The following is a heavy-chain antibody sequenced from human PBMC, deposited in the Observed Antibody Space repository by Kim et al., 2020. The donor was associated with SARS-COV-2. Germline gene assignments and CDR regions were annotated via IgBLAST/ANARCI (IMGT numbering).Heavy chain of an antibody. D-gene: IGHD3-10*01. CDR3: ATALKRVSGSPFSYGMDG. CDR2: IHYSGTT. J-gene: IGHJ6*01. Sequence: SETLSLTCTVSGGSISGYHWTWVRQPPGKGLEWIGYIHYSGTTNYNPSLKSRGTTSVDTSKNHFSLKLNSVTTADTAADYCATALKRVSGSPFSYGMDG. V-gene: IGHV4-59*13. CDR1: GGSISGYH.